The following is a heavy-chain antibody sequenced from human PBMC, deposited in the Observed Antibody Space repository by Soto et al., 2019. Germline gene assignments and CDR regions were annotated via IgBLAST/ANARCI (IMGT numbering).Heavy chain of an antibody. J-gene: IGHJ4*02. V-gene: IGHV3-33*06. D-gene: IGHD5-18*01. CDR3: AKDEDRYTYGLRDC. Sequence: QVQLVESGGGVVQPGRSLRLSCAASGFTFSNYGMHWVRQAPGKGLEWVAVIWYDGSYKYYADSVKGRFTISRDNSRTTLHLQMNSLRAEDTAVYYCAKDEDRYTYGLRDCWGQGTLVTVSS. CDR2: IWYDGSYK. CDR1: GFTFSNYG.